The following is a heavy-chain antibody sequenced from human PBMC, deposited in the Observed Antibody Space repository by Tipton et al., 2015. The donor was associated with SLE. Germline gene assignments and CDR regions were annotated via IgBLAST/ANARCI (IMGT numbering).Heavy chain of an antibody. CDR3: ARGREWNWSPYYMDV. D-gene: IGHD1-1*01. CDR1: GDSVKSRY. J-gene: IGHJ6*03. V-gene: IGHV4-59*02. CDR2: RFHDGNI. Sequence: TLSLTCTVSGDSVKSRYWIWVRQPAGRGLEWPAYRFHDGNINYNPSLKTRLTMSVDTSRDQFSLTLNSVTAADTGIYYCARGREWNWSPYYMDVWGKGTTVTVSS.